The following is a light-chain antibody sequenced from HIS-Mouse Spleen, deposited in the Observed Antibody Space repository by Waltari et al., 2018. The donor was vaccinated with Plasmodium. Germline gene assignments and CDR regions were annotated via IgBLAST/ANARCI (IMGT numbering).Light chain of an antibody. CDR2: ENS. J-gene: IGLJ3*02. Sequence: SYELTQPPSVSVSPGQTARITCSGDALPKKYAYWYQQKSGQAPALFIYENSKRPSGSHVIFSGSSSGTMATLTISGAQVEDEADYYCYSTDSSGNHRVFGGGTKLTVL. V-gene: IGLV3-10*01. CDR3: YSTDSSGNHRV. CDR1: ALPKKY.